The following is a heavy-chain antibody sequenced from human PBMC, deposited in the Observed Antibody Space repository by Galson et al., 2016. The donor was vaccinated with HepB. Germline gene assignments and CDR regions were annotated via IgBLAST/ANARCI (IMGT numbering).Heavy chain of an antibody. CDR3: ARSPPNVAARQGWFNP. CDR2: TIPVVGVA. Sequence: SVKVSCKASGYTFTSYYIHWVRQAPGQGLEWMGGTIPVVGVANYTQKFQGRVTMTADRSTTTAYMELRGLTSGDTAIYFCARSPPNVAARQGWFNPWGQGTLVTVTS. D-gene: IGHD6-6*01. J-gene: IGHJ5*01. CDR1: GYTFTSYY. V-gene: IGHV1-69*10.